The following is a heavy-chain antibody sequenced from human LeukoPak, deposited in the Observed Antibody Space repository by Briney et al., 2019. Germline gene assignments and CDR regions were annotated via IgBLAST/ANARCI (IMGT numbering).Heavy chain of an antibody. Sequence: SHTLSLMCTVSGHLISSGSYYCPWIRQPTGKGLEWIGHIYSSGNTNYNPALESRVPISVDTSKHQFSLKLNSVTAGDAGVYFCAGPGGNALD. CDR1: GHLISSGSYY. D-gene: IGHD4-23*01. V-gene: IGHV4-61*09. CDR3: AGPGGNALD. J-gene: IGHJ3*02. CDR2: IYSSGNT.